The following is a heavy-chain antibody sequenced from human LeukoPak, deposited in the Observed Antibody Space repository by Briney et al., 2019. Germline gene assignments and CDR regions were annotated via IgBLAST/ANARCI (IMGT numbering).Heavy chain of an antibody. V-gene: IGHV3-30*02. D-gene: IGHD2-15*01. J-gene: IGHJ3*02. CDR2: IGHGGSKE. CDR1: GFIFSNYG. CDR3: AKSRAPTAAPDAFHI. Sequence: PGGSLRLSCAASGFIFSNYGIHWVRQAPGKGLEWVAFIGHGGSKEYYADSVKGRFTISRDNSKNSLYLQMTSLRVADTAVYYCAKSRAPTAAPDAFHIWGQGTMVTVSS.